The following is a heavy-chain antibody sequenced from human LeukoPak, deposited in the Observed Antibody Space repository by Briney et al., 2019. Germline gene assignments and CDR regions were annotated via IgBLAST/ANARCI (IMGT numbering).Heavy chain of an antibody. V-gene: IGHV3-13*01. CDR2: IGTVTDT. CDR1: GFIFNNYD. D-gene: IGHD3-16*01. CDR3: ARGWGGNGRSWGALDF. Sequence: PGGSLRLSCAASGFIFNNYDFHWVRQAAGKRLEWVSGIGTVTDTFYLDSVKGRFTISRENAKNSCYLQMNGLRAGDTAVYYCARGWGGNGRSWGALDFWGQGILVTVSS. J-gene: IGHJ4*02.